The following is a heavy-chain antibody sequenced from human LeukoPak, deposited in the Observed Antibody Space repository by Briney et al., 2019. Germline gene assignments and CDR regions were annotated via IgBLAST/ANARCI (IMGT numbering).Heavy chain of an antibody. V-gene: IGHV3-74*01. CDR1: GFTFSNYW. CDR2: VSSDGSRI. D-gene: IGHD2-2*01. CDR3: AKGVVVPAATYMDV. J-gene: IGHJ6*03. Sequence: GGSLRLSCAASGFTFSNYWMHWVRQAPGKGLVWVSRVSSDGSRINYADCVKGRFTISRDNAKNSLYLQMNSLRAEDTAVYYCAKGVVVPAATYMDVWGKGTTVTVSS.